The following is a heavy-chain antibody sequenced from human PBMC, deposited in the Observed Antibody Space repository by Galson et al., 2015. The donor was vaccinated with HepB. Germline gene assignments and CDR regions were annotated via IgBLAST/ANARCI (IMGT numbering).Heavy chain of an antibody. CDR3: ARTEYCGGDCYSVDY. V-gene: IGHV1-2*06. CDR1: GYTFTGYY. Sequence: SVKVSCKASGYTFTGYYMHWVRQAPGQGLEWMGRINPTSGGTNYAQKFQGRVTMTRDTSISTAYMELSRLRSDDTAVYYCARTEYCGGDCYSVDYWGQGTLVTVSS. J-gene: IGHJ4*02. D-gene: IGHD2-21*01. CDR2: INPTSGGT.